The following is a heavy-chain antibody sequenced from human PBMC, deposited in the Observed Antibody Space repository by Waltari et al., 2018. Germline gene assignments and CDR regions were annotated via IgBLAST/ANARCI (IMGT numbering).Heavy chain of an antibody. CDR1: GGTFSSYA. CDR2: FIPIFGTA. J-gene: IGHJ4*02. D-gene: IGHD2-2*01. CDR3: ARSVVVPAAMGYYFDY. Sequence: QVQLVQSGAEVKKPGSSVKVSCKASGGTFSSYAISWVRQAPGQGLEWMGRFIPIFGTANYAQKFQGRVTITADKSTSTAYMELSSLRSEETAVYYCARSVVVPAAMGYYFDYWGQGTLVTVSS. V-gene: IGHV1-69*13.